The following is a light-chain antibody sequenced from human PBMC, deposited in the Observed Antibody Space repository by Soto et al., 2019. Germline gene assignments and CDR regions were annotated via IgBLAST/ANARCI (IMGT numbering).Light chain of an antibody. CDR3: AAWDDSLSGSYV. V-gene: IGLV1-47*01. CDR2: RHN. CDR1: SSNIGSNY. J-gene: IGLJ1*01. Sequence: QSVLTQPPSASGTPVQRVTISCSGSSSNIGSNYVYWYQQLPGTAPKLLIYRHNQRPSGVPGRFSGSNSGTSASLAISGVRSEYEADYYCAAWDDSLSGSYVFGTGTKLTVL.